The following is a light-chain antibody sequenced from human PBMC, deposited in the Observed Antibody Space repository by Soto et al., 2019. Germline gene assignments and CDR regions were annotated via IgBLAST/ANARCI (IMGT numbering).Light chain of an antibody. Sequence: IGLTLALCTLSLTPLERATLSYMASQIVSSHLSWYQQKPGQAPRLLIDDSSNRATGIPARFSGSGSGTDFILTISSLEPEDSAVYYCQQRADWWTFGRGTRLEV. CDR2: DSS. V-gene: IGKV3-11*01. CDR3: QQRADWWT. CDR1: QIVSSH. J-gene: IGKJ5*01.